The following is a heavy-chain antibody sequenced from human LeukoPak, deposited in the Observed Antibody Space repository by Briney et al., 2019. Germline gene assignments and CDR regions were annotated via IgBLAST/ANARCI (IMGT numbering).Heavy chain of an antibody. V-gene: IGHV4-34*01. CDR2: INHSGST. CDR1: GGSFSCYY. J-gene: IGHJ4*02. CDR3: ARAGLSYYDFWSGYYPIFDY. Sequence: SETLSLTCAVYGGSFSCYYWSWIRQPPGKGLEWIGEINHSGSTNYNPSLKSRVTISVDTSKNQFSLKLSSVTAADTAVYYCARAGLSYYDFWSGYYPIFDYWGQGTLVTVSS. D-gene: IGHD3-3*01.